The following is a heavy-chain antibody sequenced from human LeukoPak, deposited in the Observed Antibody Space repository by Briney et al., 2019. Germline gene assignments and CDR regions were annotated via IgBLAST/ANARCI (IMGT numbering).Heavy chain of an antibody. CDR3: ARGLYYYDSSGYNTAVYYYYYYMDV. CDR1: GGSISSYY. CDR2: IYYSGST. J-gene: IGHJ6*03. D-gene: IGHD3-22*01. Sequence: SETLSLTCTVSGGSISSYYWSWIRQPPGKGLEWIGYIYYSGSTNYNPSLKSRVTISVDTSKNQFSLKLSSVTAADTAVYYCARGLYYYDSSGYNTAVYYYYYYMDVWGKGTTVTVSS. V-gene: IGHV4-59*01.